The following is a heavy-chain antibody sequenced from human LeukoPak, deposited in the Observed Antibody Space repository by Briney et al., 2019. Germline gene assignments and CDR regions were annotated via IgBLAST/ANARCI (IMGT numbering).Heavy chain of an antibody. CDR3: ARDGVTMIVVDYGMDV. Sequence: ASVKVSCKASGGTFSSYAISWVRQAPGQGLEWMGRIIPILGIANYGQKFQGRVTITADKSTSTAYMELSSLRSEDTAVYYCARDGVTMIVVDYGMDVWGQGTTVTVSS. CDR1: GGTFSSYA. V-gene: IGHV1-69*04. D-gene: IGHD3-22*01. J-gene: IGHJ6*02. CDR2: IIPILGIA.